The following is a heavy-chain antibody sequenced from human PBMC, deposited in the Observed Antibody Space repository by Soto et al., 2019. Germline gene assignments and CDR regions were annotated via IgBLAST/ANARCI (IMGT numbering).Heavy chain of an antibody. D-gene: IGHD3-22*01. CDR3: ARDSPYYYDSSGYLSVYFDY. CDR1: GGTFSSYA. V-gene: IGHV1-69*13. Sequence: ASVKVSCKASGGTFSSYAISWVRQAPGQGLEWMGGIIPIFGTANYAQKFQGRVTITADESTSTAYMELSSLRSEDTAVYYCARDSPYYYDSSGYLSVYFDYWGQGTLVTVSS. J-gene: IGHJ4*02. CDR2: IIPIFGTA.